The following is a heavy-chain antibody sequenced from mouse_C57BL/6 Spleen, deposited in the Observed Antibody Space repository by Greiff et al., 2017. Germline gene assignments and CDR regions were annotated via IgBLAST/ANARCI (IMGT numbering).Heavy chain of an antibody. D-gene: IGHD2-4*01. J-gene: IGHJ3*01. CDR2: ILPGSGST. Sequence: VQLQQSGAELMKPGASVKLSCKATGYTFTGYWIEWVKQRPGHGLEWIGEILPGSGSTNYNGKFKGKATFTADTSSNTAYMQLSSLTTEDSAIYYCARSPLYSDYVGFAYWGQGTLVTVSA. V-gene: IGHV1-9*01. CDR3: ARSPLYSDYVGFAY. CDR1: GYTFTGYW.